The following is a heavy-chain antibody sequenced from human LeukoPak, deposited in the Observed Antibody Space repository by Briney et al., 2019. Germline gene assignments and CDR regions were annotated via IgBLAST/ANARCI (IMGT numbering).Heavy chain of an antibody. D-gene: IGHD6-19*01. J-gene: IGHJ4*02. CDR1: GGSISSYY. V-gene: IGHV4-59*12. CDR2: IYYSGST. CDR3: ARGGGAVAGRFDY. Sequence: PSETLSLTCTVSGGSISSYYWSWIRQPPGKGLEWIGYIYYSGSTNYNPSLKSRVTISVDTSKNQFSLKLSSVTAADTAVYYCARGGGAVAGRFDYWGQGTLVTVSS.